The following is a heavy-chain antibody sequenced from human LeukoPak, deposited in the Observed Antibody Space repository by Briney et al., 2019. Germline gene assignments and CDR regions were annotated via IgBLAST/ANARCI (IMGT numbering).Heavy chain of an antibody. V-gene: IGHV3-21*06. J-gene: IGHJ4*02. D-gene: IGHD4-17*01. Sequence: TGGSLRLSCAASGFTFSNYSMNQVRQAPGKGLEWVSSISSSSSYIYYADSVRGRFTISRDSAKNSVSLQMHSLRVEDTAVYYCVRDGDFFDYWGQGTPVIVSS. CDR1: GFTFSNYS. CDR3: VRDGDFFDY. CDR2: ISSSSSYI.